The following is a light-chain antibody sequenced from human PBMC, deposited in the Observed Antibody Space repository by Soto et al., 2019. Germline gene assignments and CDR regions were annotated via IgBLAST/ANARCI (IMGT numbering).Light chain of an antibody. CDR2: DVS. CDR3: SSYTSSSTYVV. J-gene: IGLJ2*01. Sequence: QSALTQPTSVSGSPGQSITISCTGTSSDVGGYNYVSWYQRHPGKAPKLMIYDVSNRPSGVSNRFSGSKSGNTASLTISGLQAEDEAEYYCSSYTSSSTYVVFGGGTQLTVL. V-gene: IGLV2-14*01. CDR1: SSDVGGYNY.